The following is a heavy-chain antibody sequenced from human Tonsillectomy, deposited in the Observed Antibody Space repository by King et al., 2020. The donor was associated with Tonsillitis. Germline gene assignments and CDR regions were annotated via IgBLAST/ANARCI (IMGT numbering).Heavy chain of an antibody. V-gene: IGHV4-34*01. Sequence: VQLQQWGAGLLKPLETLSLTCAVYGGSFSGYYWSWIRQPPGKGLEWIGEINHSGSTNYNPSLKSRVTITVDTSKNQFSLKLSSVTAADTAVYYCATGDIVVVPAAHYWGQGTLVTVSS. D-gene: IGHD2-2*01. CDR1: GGSFSGYY. CDR3: ATGDIVVVPAAHY. J-gene: IGHJ4*01. CDR2: INHSGST.